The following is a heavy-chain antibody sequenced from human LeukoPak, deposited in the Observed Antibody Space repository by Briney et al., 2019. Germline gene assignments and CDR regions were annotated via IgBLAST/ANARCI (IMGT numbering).Heavy chain of an antibody. CDR1: GYRFTRYW. Sequence: GGSLQISCKGSGYRFTRYWIGGVRQMPGKGLEGMGIIYPGDSDTRYSPSWQGQVTISADKSISTAYLQWSSLKASDTAMYYCARLRLGELSLIPLDYWGQGTLVTVSS. CDR3: ARLRLGELSLIPLDY. V-gene: IGHV5-51*01. CDR2: IYPGDSDT. J-gene: IGHJ4*02. D-gene: IGHD3-16*02.